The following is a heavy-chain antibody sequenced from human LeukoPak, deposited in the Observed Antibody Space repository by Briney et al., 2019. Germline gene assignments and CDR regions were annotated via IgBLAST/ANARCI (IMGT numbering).Heavy chain of an antibody. CDR2: IYYSGST. V-gene: IGHV4-39*07. J-gene: IGHJ4*02. Sequence: SETLSLTCTVSGGSINSSSYYWGWIRQPPGKGLEWIGSIYYSGSTYYNPSLKSRVTISVDTSKNQFSLKLSSVTAADTAVYYCARYGSGSYYDYWGQGTLDTVSS. CDR1: GGSINSSSYY. D-gene: IGHD3-10*01. CDR3: ARYGSGSYYDY.